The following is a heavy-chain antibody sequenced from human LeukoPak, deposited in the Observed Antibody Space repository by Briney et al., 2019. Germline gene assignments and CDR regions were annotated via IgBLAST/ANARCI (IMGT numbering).Heavy chain of an antibody. CDR2: IYHSGST. V-gene: IGHV4-38-2*02. Sequence: PSETLSLTCTVSGYSISSGYYWGWIRQPPGKGLEWIGSIYHSGSTYYNPSLKSRVTISVDTSKNQFSLKLSSVTAADTAVYYCARWPIVYPTHPYCSSTSCPYYFDYWGQGTLVTVSS. CDR1: GYSISSGYY. J-gene: IGHJ4*02. D-gene: IGHD2-2*01. CDR3: ARWPIVYPTHPYCSSTSCPYYFDY.